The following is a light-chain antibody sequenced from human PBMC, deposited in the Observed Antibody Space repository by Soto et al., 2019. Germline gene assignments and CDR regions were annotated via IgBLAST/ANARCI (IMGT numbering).Light chain of an antibody. J-gene: IGKJ2*01. CDR3: QQSDGSSYT. CDR2: HAS. V-gene: IGKV3-20*01. Sequence: EIVLTQSPGTLSLSPGERATLSCRARQSVSNNYLAWYQQKSGLAPRLLIYHASSRGTGIPDRFSGSGSGTDFTLTISRLEHEDFAVYYCQQSDGSSYTFGQGTKLEIK. CDR1: QSVSNNY.